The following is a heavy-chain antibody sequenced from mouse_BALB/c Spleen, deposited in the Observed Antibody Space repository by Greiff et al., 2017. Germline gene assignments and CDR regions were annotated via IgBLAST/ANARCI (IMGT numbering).Heavy chain of an antibody. D-gene: IGHD1-1*01. CDR2: SRNKANDYTT. V-gene: IGHV7-1*02. CDR3: ARFTVVGRYFDV. J-gene: IGHJ1*01. CDR1: GFTFSDFY. Sequence: EVKVVESGGGLVQPGGSLRLSCATSGFTFSDFYMEWVRQPPGKRLEWIAASRNKANDYTTEYSASVKGRFIVSRDTSQSILYLQMNALRAEDTAIYYCARFTVVGRYFDVWGAGTTVTVSS.